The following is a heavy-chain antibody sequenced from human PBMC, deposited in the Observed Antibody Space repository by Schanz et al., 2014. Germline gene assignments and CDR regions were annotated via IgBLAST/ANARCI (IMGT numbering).Heavy chain of an antibody. CDR3: ARDTTWRLDL. Sequence: QVQLQESGPGLVKPSQTLSLSCTVSGGSVSSGRYYWSWIRQPAGKALEWVGRVFPNGITNYNPSLKNRVPKSLDPSKNSFSLALTSLTAADTAVYYCARDTTWRLDLWGRGTLVTVSS. CDR1: GGSVSSGRYY. J-gene: IGHJ2*01. D-gene: IGHD1-1*01. CDR2: VFPNGIT. V-gene: IGHV4-61*02.